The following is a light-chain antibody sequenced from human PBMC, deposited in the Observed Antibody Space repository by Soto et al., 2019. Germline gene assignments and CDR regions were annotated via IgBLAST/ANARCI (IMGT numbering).Light chain of an antibody. J-gene: IGKJ1*01. CDR2: GAS. CDR3: QQYMSSVT. V-gene: IGKV3-20*01. CDR1: QSVDTTF. Sequence: EIVLTQSPGSLSLSPGQRATLSCRASQSVDTTFFAWYQKNPGQAPRLLIYGASKRATGIPDRFSGSGSGPDFTLIISRLEPEDFAVYYCQQYMSSVTFGQGTKVEIK.